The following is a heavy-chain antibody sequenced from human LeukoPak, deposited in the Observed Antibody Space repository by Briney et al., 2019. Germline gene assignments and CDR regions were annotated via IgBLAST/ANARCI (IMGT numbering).Heavy chain of an antibody. Sequence: ASVKVSCKASGYTFTGYYMHWVRQAPGQGLEWMGWINPNSGGTNYAQKFQGRVTMTRDTSISTAYMELSRLRSDDTAVYYRARVRYYYDSSGYPDYWGQGTLVTVSS. CDR1: GYTFTGYY. V-gene: IGHV1-2*02. CDR3: ARVRYYYDSSGYPDY. J-gene: IGHJ4*02. D-gene: IGHD3-22*01. CDR2: INPNSGGT.